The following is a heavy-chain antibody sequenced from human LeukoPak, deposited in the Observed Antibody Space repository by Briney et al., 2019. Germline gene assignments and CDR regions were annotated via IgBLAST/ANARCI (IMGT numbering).Heavy chain of an antibody. J-gene: IGHJ4*02. Sequence: GGSLRLSCAASGFTFSSYAMSWVRQAPGKGLEWVSAISGSGDSTYYADSVKGRFTISRDNSKNTLYLQMNNLRAEDTAVYYCARVHGSGSYFSAGYWGQGTLVTVSS. V-gene: IGHV3-23*01. D-gene: IGHD3-10*01. CDR3: ARVHGSGSYFSAGY. CDR1: GFTFSSYA. CDR2: ISGSGDST.